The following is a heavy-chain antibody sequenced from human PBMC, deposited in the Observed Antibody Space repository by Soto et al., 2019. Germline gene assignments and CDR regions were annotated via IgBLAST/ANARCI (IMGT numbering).Heavy chain of an antibody. Sequence: GGSLRLSCAASGFTLSRYWMHWVRQAPGKGLVWVSHINTGGSSTTYADSVKGRFAISRDSAKNTLYLQMNSLRAEDTAVYYCARTGYYYDTRGYDFDYWGQGTLVTVSS. CDR2: INTGGSST. J-gene: IGHJ4*02. CDR3: ARTGYYYDTRGYDFDY. V-gene: IGHV3-74*01. CDR1: GFTLSRYW. D-gene: IGHD3-22*01.